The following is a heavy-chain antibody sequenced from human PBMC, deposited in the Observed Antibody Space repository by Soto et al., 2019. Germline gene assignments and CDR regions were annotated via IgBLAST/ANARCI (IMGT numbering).Heavy chain of an antibody. CDR3: ARGRGYCSGGSCYPDAFDI. CDR2: IYTSGST. J-gene: IGHJ3*02. D-gene: IGHD2-15*01. Sequence: SEPLSLTCTVSVGSISSDYWRWIRQPSVRGPEWIGRIYTSGSTPYNPSLKSRVTMSVDTSKNQFSLKLSSVTAADTAVYYCARGRGYCSGGSCYPDAFDIWGQGTMVTVSS. V-gene: IGHV4-4*07. CDR1: VGSISSDY.